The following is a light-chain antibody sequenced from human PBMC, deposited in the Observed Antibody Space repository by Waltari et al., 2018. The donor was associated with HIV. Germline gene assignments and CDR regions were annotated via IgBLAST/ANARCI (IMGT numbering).Light chain of an antibody. Sequence: QSALTQPASVSGSPGQSVTIYCAGTSSDVGGYDYVSWYQQRPGKAPKLIIFGVSNRPSGVSSRFSGSKSGSTASLTVSGLQAEDEADYYCATWGDSLSGPVVFGGGTKLTVL. CDR1: SSDVGGYDY. V-gene: IGLV2-14*01. J-gene: IGLJ2*01. CDR3: ATWGDSLSGPVV. CDR2: GVS.